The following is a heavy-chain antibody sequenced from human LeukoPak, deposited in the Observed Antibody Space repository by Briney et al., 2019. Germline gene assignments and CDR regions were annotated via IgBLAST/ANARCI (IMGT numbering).Heavy chain of an antibody. Sequence: GGTLRLSCAASGFTFSRYGMSWVRQAPGKGLEWVSAISGSGGTTYYAGSVKGRFTISRDNSKNTLYLQINSLRAEDTAVYYCAKDHLPGIVVADRDYWGQGTLVTVSS. CDR3: AKDHLPGIVVADRDY. J-gene: IGHJ4*02. V-gene: IGHV3-23*01. D-gene: IGHD6-19*01. CDR1: GFTFSRYG. CDR2: ISGSGGTT.